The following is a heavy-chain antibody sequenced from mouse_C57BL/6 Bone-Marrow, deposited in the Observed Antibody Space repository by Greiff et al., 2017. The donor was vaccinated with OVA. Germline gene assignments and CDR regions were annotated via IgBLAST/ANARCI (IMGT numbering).Heavy chain of an antibody. CDR1: GYTFTDYE. Sequence: VQLVESGAELVRPGASVTLSCKASGYTFTDYEMHWVKQTPVHGLEWIGAIDPETGGTAYNQKFKGKAILTADKSSSTAYMELRSLTSEDSAVYYCTRESGYYGSSPLDYFDYWGQGTTLTVSS. V-gene: IGHV1-15*01. CDR2: IDPETGGT. J-gene: IGHJ2*01. D-gene: IGHD1-1*01. CDR3: TRESGYYGSSPLDYFDY.